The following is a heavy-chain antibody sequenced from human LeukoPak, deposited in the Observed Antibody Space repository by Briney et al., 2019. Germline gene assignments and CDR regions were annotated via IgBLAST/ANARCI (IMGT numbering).Heavy chain of an antibody. D-gene: IGHD6-19*01. CDR2: ISSSSSYI. CDR1: GFTFSSYS. V-gene: IGHV3-21*04. J-gene: IGHJ2*01. Sequence: PGGSLRLSCAASGFTFSSYSMNWVRQAPGKGLEWVSSISSSSSYIYYADSVKGRFTISRDNSKNTLYLETNSLRAEDTAVYYCAKANGWYGRRYFDLWGRGTLVSVSS. CDR3: AKANGWYGRRYFDL.